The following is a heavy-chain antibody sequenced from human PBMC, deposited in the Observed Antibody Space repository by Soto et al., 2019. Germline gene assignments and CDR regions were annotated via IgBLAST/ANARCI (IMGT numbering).Heavy chain of an antibody. CDR1: GFTFSNAW. CDR3: TTSISGLVTGH. V-gene: IGHV3-15*07. Sequence: EVQLVESGGGLVKPGGSLRLSCAASGFTFSNAWMNWVRQAPGKGLEWVGRIRSNADGGTADYAAPVKGRFTFSRDDSQNTLFLQMNSLKTADTAVYFCTTSISGLVTGHWGQGTLVTVSS. J-gene: IGHJ4*02. CDR2: IRSNADGGTA. D-gene: IGHD3-3*01.